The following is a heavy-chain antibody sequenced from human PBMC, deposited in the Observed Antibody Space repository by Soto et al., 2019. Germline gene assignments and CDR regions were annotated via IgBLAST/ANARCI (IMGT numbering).Heavy chain of an antibody. CDR1: GGSISSSSYY. CDR2: IYYSGST. CDR3: ARAKAIAASGGWYFDL. V-gene: IGHV4-39*01. Sequence: QLQLQESGPGLVKPSETLSLTCTVSGGSISSSSYYWGWIRQPPGKGLEWVGSIYYSGSTYYNPSLKSRVPISVDTSKTQFSLKLSSVTAADTAVYYCARAKAIAASGGWYFDLWGRGTLVTVSS. J-gene: IGHJ2*01. D-gene: IGHD6-13*01.